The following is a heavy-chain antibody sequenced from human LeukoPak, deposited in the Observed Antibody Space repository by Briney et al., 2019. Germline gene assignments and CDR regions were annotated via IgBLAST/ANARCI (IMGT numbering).Heavy chain of an antibody. CDR3: ARVYGSGSPPRYYYYMDV. CDR1: GGSFSGYY. D-gene: IGHD3-10*01. V-gene: IGHV4-34*01. CDR2: INHSGST. J-gene: IGHJ6*03. Sequence: SETLSLTCAIYGGSFSGYYWSWIRQPPGKGLEWIGEINHSGSTNYNPSLKSRVTISVDTSKNQFSLKLSSVTAADTAVYYCARVYGSGSPPRYYYYMDVWGKGTTVTVSS.